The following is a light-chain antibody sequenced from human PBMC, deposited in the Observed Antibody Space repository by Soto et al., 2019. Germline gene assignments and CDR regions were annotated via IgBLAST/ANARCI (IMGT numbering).Light chain of an antibody. CDR1: QGISSY. V-gene: IGKV1-9*01. CDR3: QQRNSYPIT. J-gene: IGKJ5*01. CDR2: TAS. Sequence: DIQLTQSPSFLSASVGDGITISCRASQGISSYLAWYQQKPGKAPKLLIHTASTLQSGVPSRFSGSGAGAEFPITSSSLQPEDFAKYYCQQRNSYPITFGQGTRLEIK.